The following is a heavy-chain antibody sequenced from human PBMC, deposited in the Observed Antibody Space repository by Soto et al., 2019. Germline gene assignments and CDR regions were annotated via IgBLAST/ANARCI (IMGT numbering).Heavy chain of an antibody. D-gene: IGHD4-17*01. J-gene: IGHJ6*02. CDR2: IYYSGST. V-gene: IGHV4-39*01. Sequence: KPSETLSLICTVSGGSISSGDYYWGWIRQPPGKGLEWIGSIYYSGSTYYNPSLKSRVTISVDTSKNQFSLKLSSVTAADTAVYYCRVWDGDASFYYYYGMDVWGQGTTVTVSS. CDR3: RVWDGDASFYYYYGMDV. CDR1: GGSISSGDYY.